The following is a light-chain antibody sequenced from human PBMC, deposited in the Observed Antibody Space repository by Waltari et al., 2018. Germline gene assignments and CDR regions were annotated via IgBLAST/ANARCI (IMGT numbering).Light chain of an antibody. J-gene: IGKJ4*01. CDR3: QQYGSSLLT. CDR1: QSVSSSY. V-gene: IGKV3-20*01. Sequence: EIVLTQSPGTLSLSPGERATLSCRASQSVSSSYLAWYQQKPGQAPRLLIYGASIRATGIPDRFSGSGSGTDVTLTISRLEPEDFAVYYCQQYGSSLLTFGGGTKVEIK. CDR2: GAS.